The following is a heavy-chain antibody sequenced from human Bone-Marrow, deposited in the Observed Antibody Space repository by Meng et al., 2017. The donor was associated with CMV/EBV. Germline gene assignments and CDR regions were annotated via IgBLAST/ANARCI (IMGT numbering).Heavy chain of an antibody. D-gene: IGHD3-3*01. CDR3: ARDLVKKGGLRPITIFGVVYQPGDS. Sequence: GGSLRLSCAAAGFTFISYWMSWVRQAPGKGLEWVAVVSYDGTNKYHAGSVKDRFTISRDNSKNTLFLQMSSLRTEDTAVYYCARDLVKKGGLRPITIFGVVYQPGDSWGQGTLVAVSS. CDR1: GFTFISYW. V-gene: IGHV3-30-3*01. CDR2: VSYDGTNK. J-gene: IGHJ5*01.